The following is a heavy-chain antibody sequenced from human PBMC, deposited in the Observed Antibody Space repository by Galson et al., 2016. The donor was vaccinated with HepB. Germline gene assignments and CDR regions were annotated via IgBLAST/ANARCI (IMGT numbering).Heavy chain of an antibody. CDR3: VRGGLGV. J-gene: IGHJ6*02. CDR1: GGTFSSYA. D-gene: IGHD7-27*01. V-gene: IGHV1-18*01. CDR2: ISTYNGNT. Sequence: SVTVSCKASGGTFSSYAISWVRQAPGQGLEWMGWISTYNGNTKYAQKLQDRLTMTTDTPTSTAYMELRSLRYDDTAVYYCVRGGLGVWGQGTTVTVSS.